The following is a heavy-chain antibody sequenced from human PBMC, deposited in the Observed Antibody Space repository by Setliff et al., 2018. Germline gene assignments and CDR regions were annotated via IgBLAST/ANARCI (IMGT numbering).Heavy chain of an antibody. J-gene: IGHJ2*01. CDR3: ARDLVKDIVVVVWYFDL. CDR1: GLTFSSSA. D-gene: IGHD2-15*01. V-gene: IGHV3-64*02. CDR2: ISSDGGRT. Sequence: GGSLRLSCAASGLTFSSSAMHWVRQAPGKELEYVSVISSDGGRTYYVDSVKGRFTISRDNSKNTLYLQMNSLRAEDTAVCYCARDLVKDIVVVVWYFDLWGRGTLVTVSS.